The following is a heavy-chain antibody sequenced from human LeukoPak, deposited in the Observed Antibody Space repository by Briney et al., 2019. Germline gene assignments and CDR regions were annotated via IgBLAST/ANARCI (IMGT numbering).Heavy chain of an antibody. D-gene: IGHD3-3*01. CDR1: GGSISSSSYS. Sequence: PSETPSLTCTVSGGSISSSSYSWGWLRQPPGKGLEWLGSIYYSGTTYYNPSLKRRVTISVDTSKIQFSLKLSSVAATDTAVYFCARLRFDFWSGYTHPYFDYWGQGTLVTVSS. CDR3: ARLRFDFWSGYTHPYFDY. CDR2: IYYSGTT. V-gene: IGHV4-39*01. J-gene: IGHJ4*02.